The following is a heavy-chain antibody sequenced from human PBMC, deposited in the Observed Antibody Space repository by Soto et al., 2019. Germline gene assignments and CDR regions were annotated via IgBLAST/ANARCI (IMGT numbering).Heavy chain of an antibody. CDR2: INPSGGST. Sequence: GASVKVSCKASGYTFTSYYMHWVRQAPGQGLEWMGIINPSGGSTSYEQKYQGRVTMTRDTSTSTVYMELSSLRSEDTAVYYCARDINSYPDAFDIWGQGTMVTVSS. J-gene: IGHJ3*02. CDR1: GYTFTSYY. CDR3: ARDINSYPDAFDI. V-gene: IGHV1-46*01. D-gene: IGHD2-2*01.